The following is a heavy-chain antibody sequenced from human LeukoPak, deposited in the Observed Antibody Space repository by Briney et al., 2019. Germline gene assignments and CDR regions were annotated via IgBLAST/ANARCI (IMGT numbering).Heavy chain of an antibody. CDR3: ASGGGSGSYYIDY. CDR1: GFAFSTYP. CDR2: ITNNGDST. D-gene: IGHD3-10*01. Sequence: GGSLRLSCAASGFAFSTYPMHWVRQAPGKGLEYVSAITNNGDSTYHANSVKGRFTISRDNSKNTLYLQMNSLRAEDTAVYYCASGGGSGSYYIDYWGQGTLVTVSS. J-gene: IGHJ4*02. V-gene: IGHV3-64*01.